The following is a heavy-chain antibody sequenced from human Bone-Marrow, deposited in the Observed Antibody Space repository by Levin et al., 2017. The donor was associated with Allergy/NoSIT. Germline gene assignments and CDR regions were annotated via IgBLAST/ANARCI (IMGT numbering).Heavy chain of an antibody. D-gene: IGHD3-10*01. Sequence: SQTLSLPCTVSGGSIRAYYWSWIRQPPGKGLEWIGHVYHSGSTNYNPSLKSRVTISADMSKNQFFLSVRSVTAADTAIYYCATIMVRGDKYDYWGPGTMVIVSS. CDR2: VYHSGST. CDR1: GGSIRAYY. J-gene: IGHJ4*02. V-gene: IGHV4-4*08. CDR3: ATIMVRGDKYDY.